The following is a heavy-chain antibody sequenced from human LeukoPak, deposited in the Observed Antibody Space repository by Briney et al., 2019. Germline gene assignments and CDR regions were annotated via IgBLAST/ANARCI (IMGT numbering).Heavy chain of an antibody. CDR3: ARVYCSSTSCYIDY. V-gene: IGHV1-18*01. J-gene: IGHJ4*02. CDR2: ISAYNGNT. CDR1: GYTFTSYG. D-gene: IGHD2-2*02. Sequence: GASVKVSCKAFGYTFTSYGISWVRQAPGQGLEWMGWISAYNGNTNYAQKLQGRVTMTTDTSTSTAYMELRSLRSDDTAVYYCARVYCSSTSCYIDYWGQGTLVTVPS.